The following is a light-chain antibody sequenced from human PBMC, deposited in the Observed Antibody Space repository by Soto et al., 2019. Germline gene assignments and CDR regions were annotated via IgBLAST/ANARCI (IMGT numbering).Light chain of an antibody. J-gene: IGKJ1*01. CDR2: DAS. CDR3: QQYNRPWT. CDR1: QTISSW. Sequence: DIQMTQSPSTLSGSVGYRFTITCRASQTISSWLAWYQQKPGKAPKLLIYDASSLESGVPSRFSGSGSGTEFTLTISSLQPDDFATYYCQQYNRPWTFGQGTTGDIK. V-gene: IGKV1-5*01.